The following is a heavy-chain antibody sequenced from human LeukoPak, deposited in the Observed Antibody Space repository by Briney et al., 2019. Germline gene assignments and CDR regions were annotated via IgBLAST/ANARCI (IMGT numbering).Heavy chain of an antibody. V-gene: IGHV4-31*03. J-gene: IGHJ5*02. Sequence: PSQTLSLTCTISGASITSGGYYWTRIRHLPGKGLEWIGYIYYSGHTYYNPSLKSRVTISVDTSKRQFSLRLTSVTAADTAVYYCARDRDFGGFDPWGQGTLVTVSS. CDR3: ARDRDFGGFDP. D-gene: IGHD3-16*01. CDR1: GASITSGGYY. CDR2: IYYSGHT.